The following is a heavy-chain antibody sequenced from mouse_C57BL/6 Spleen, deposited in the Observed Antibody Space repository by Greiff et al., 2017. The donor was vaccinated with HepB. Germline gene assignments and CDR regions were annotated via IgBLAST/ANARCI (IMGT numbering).Heavy chain of an antibody. CDR1: GYTFTSYW. CDR2: IDPSDSYT. J-gene: IGHJ3*01. D-gene: IGHD2-3*01. Sequence: VQLQQPGAELVKPGASVKLSCKASGYTFTSYWMQWVKQRPGQGLEWIGEIDPSDSYTNYNQKFRGKATLTVDTSSRPAYMQISSLTSEDAAVYYCARKALYDGYYEFAYWGQGTLVTVSA. CDR3: ARKALYDGYYEFAY. V-gene: IGHV1-50*01.